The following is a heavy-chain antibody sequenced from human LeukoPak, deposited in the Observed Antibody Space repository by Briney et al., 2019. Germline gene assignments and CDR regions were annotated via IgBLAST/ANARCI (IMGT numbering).Heavy chain of an antibody. CDR2: INPNSGGT. D-gene: IGHD1-26*01. V-gene: IGHV1-2*02. J-gene: IGHJ4*02. CDR1: GYTLTGYY. Sequence: GASVKVSCKASGYTLTGYYMHWVRQAPGQGLEWMGWINPNSGGTNYAQKFQGRVTMTRDTSISTAYMELSRLRSDDTAVYYCARAVGATGTSDYWGQGTLVTVSS. CDR3: ARAVGATGTSDY.